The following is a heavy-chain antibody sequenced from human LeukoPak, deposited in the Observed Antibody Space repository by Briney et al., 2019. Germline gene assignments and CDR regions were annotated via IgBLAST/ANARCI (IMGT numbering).Heavy chain of an antibody. D-gene: IGHD6-19*01. CDR2: INHSGST. Sequence: SETLSLTCAVYGGSFSGYYWSWIRQPPGRGLEWIGEINHSGSTNYNPSLKSRVTISVDTSKNQFSLKLSSVTAADTAVYYCARGVAGPSGPGFDYWGQGTLVTVSS. J-gene: IGHJ4*02. CDR1: GGSFSGYY. V-gene: IGHV4-34*01. CDR3: ARGVAGPSGPGFDY.